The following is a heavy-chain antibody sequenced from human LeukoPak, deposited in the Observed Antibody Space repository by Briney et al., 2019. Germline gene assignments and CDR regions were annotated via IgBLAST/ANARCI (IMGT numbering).Heavy chain of an antibody. J-gene: IGHJ4*02. V-gene: IGHV3-21*01. CDR2: ISSSSSFM. CDR3: VRVDHSLGKTYFDY. Sequence: GGSLRLSCTVSGFTFSSYSLNWVRQAPGKGLEWVSSISSSSSFMYYAGSVKGRFTISRDNAKNALYLQTNSLRAEDTAVYYCVRVDHSLGKTYFDYWGQGTLVIVSS. D-gene: IGHD2-21*01. CDR1: GFTFSSYS.